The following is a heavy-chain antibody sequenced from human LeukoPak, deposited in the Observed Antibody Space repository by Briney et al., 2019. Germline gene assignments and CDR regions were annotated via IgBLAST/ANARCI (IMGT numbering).Heavy chain of an antibody. Sequence: SETLSLTCTVSGGSVSSGSYYWSWIRQPPGKGLEWIGYIYYSGSTNYNPSLKSRVTISVDTSKNQFSLKLSPVTAADTAVYYCARLTPTDMIVVVNDYWGQGTLVTVSS. J-gene: IGHJ4*02. CDR1: GGSVSSGSYY. D-gene: IGHD3-22*01. CDR3: ARLTPTDMIVVVNDY. V-gene: IGHV4-61*01. CDR2: IYYSGST.